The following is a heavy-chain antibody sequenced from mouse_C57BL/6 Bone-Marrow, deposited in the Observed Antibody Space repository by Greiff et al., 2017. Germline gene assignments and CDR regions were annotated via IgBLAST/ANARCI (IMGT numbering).Heavy chain of an antibody. CDR1: GYAFSSSW. CDR3: ARAKDSYYFDY. V-gene: IGHV1-82*01. CDR2: IYPGDGDT. Sequence: QVQLQQSGPELVKPGASVKISCKASGYAFSSSWMNWVKQRPGKGLEWIGRIYPGDGDTNYNGKFKGKATLTADKSSSTAYMQLSSLTSEDSAVYFCARAKDSYYFDYCGQGTTLTVSS. J-gene: IGHJ2*01.